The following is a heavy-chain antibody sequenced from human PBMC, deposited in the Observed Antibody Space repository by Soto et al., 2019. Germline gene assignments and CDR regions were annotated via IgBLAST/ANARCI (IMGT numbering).Heavy chain of an antibody. CDR3: ARVASVVADCSSTSCRPSYYYYYMDV. CDR1: GFTVSSNY. V-gene: IGHV3-66*01. J-gene: IGHJ6*03. Sequence: GGSLRLSCAASGFTVSSNYMSWVRQAPGKGLEWVSVIYSGGSTYYADSVKGRFTISRDNSKNTLYLQMNSLRAEDTAVYYCARVASVVADCSSTSCRPSYYYYYMDVWGKGTTVTVSS. D-gene: IGHD2-2*01. CDR2: IYSGGST.